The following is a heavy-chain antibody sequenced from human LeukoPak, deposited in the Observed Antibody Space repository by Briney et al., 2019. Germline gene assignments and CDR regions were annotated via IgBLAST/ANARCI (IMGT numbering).Heavy chain of an antibody. V-gene: IGHV3-23*01. CDR3: AKDFDGDYDYSNWFDP. Sequence: GGSLRLSCAASGFTFSSYAMSWVRQVPGKELEWVSAISGSGGSTYYADSVKGRFTISRDNSKNTLYLQMNSLRAEDTAVYYCAKDFDGDYDYSNWFDPWGQGTLVTVSS. J-gene: IGHJ5*02. CDR2: ISGSGGST. CDR1: GFTFSSYA. D-gene: IGHD4-17*01.